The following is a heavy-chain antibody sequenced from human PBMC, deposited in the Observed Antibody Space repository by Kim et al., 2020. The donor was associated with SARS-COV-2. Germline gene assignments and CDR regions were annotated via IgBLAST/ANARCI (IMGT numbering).Heavy chain of an antibody. CDR1: GFTFSSYS. Sequence: GGSLRLSCAASGFTFSSYSMNWVRQAPGKGLEWVSSISSSSSYIYYADSVKGRFTISRDNAKNSLYLQMNSLRAEDTAVYYCARVGGGRQRVTMGRYRRPDYWGQGTLVTVSS. D-gene: IGHD4-17*01. CDR3: ARVGGGRQRVTMGRYRRPDY. CDR2: ISSSSSYI. V-gene: IGHV3-21*01. J-gene: IGHJ4*02.